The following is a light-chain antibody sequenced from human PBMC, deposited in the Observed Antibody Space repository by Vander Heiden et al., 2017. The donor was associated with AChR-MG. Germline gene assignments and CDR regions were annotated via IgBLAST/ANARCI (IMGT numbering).Light chain of an antibody. CDR2: ANS. CDR3: QSYDSTLSGLV. CDR1: SSNIGADLD. V-gene: IGLV1-40*01. Sequence: QSVLTQPPSVSGAPGQRVTISRTGSSSNIGADLDLPWYQQLPGTPPKLLISANSNRPSGVPDRFSASRSGTSASLAVTGLQAEYEAVYYCQSYDSTLSGLVFGGGTRLTVL. J-gene: IGLJ2*01.